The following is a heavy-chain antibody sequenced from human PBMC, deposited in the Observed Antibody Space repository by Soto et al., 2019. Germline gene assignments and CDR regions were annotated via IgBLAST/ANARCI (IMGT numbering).Heavy chain of an antibody. CDR2: INHSGGT. CDR1: GGSFSGYY. Sequence: SETLSLTCAVYGGSFSGYYWSWIRQPPGKGLEWIGEINHSGGTNYNPSLKSRVTISVDTSKNQFSLKLSYVTAADTAVYYCARLLRFGDDYWGQGTLVTVSS. V-gene: IGHV4-34*01. CDR3: ARLLRFGDDY. D-gene: IGHD1-26*01. J-gene: IGHJ4*02.